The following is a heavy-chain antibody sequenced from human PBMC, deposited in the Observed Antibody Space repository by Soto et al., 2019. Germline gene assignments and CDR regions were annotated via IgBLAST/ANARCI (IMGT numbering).Heavy chain of an antibody. J-gene: IGHJ6*02. V-gene: IGHV3-30*18. CDR2: ISYDGSNK. D-gene: IGHD3-10*01. CDR1: GFTFSSYG. Sequence: PGGSLRLSCAASGFTFSSYGMHWVRQAPGKGLEWVAVISYDGSNKYYADSVKGRFTISRDNSKNTLYLQMNSLRAEDTAVYYCAKDRGTMVRGVINYYGMDVWGQGXTVTVSS. CDR3: AKDRGTMVRGVINYYGMDV.